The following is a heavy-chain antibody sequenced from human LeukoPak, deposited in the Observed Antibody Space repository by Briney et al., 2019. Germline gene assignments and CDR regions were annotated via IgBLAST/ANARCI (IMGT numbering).Heavy chain of an antibody. CDR2: IYHSGST. CDR1: GGSISSSNW. CDR3: ARPMVRGVNDALDI. J-gene: IGHJ3*02. D-gene: IGHD3-10*01. Sequence: SETLSLTCAVSGGSISSSNWWSWVRQPPGKGLEWIGEIYHSGSTNYNPSLKSRVTISVDTSKNQFSLKLSSVTAADTAVYYCARPMVRGVNDALDIWGQGTMVTVSS. V-gene: IGHV4-4*02.